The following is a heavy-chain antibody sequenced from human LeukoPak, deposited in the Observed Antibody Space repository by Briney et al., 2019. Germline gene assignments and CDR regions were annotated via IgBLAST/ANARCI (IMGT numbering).Heavy chain of an antibody. D-gene: IGHD6-6*01. CDR1: GYTFTSYG. CDR3: ARSPDSVKQLGEYYFDY. CDR2: ISAYNGNT. Sequence: GASVKVSCKASGYTFTSYGISWVRQAPGQGLEWMGWISAYNGNTNYAQKLQGRVTMTTDTSTSTAYMELRSLRSDDTAVYYCARSPDSVKQLGEYYFDYWGQGTLVTVSS. V-gene: IGHV1-18*01. J-gene: IGHJ4*02.